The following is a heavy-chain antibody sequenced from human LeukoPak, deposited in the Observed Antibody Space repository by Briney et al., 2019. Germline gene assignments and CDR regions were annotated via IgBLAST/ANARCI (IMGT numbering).Heavy chain of an antibody. CDR2: MNPNSGNT. CDR1: GYTFTSYD. CDR3: ARGVTYYDFWSGYSKPYFDY. Sequence: ASVKVSCKASGYTFTSYDIHWVRQATGQGLEWMGWMNPNSGNTGYAQKFQGRVTMTRNTSISTAYMELSSLRSEDTAVYYCARGVTYYDFWSGYSKPYFDYWGQGTLVTVSS. D-gene: IGHD3-3*01. J-gene: IGHJ4*02. V-gene: IGHV1-8*01.